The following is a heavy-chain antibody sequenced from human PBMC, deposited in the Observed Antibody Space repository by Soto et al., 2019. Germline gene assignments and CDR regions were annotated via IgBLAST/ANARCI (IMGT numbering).Heavy chain of an antibody. CDR2: ISAYNGNT. J-gene: IGHJ6*02. CDR3: ARDLSIAVAADYYYYGMDV. CDR1: GYTFTSYG. Sequence: ASVEVSCKASGYTFTSYGISWVRRAPGQGLEWMGWISAYNGNTNYAQKLQGRVTMTTDTSTSTAYMELRSLRSDDTAVYYCARDLSIAVAADYYYYGMDVWGQGTTVTVSS. D-gene: IGHD6-19*01. V-gene: IGHV1-18*01.